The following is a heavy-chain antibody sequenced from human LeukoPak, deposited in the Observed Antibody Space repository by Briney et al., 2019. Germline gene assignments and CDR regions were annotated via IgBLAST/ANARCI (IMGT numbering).Heavy chain of an antibody. CDR3: AKDLYSSGWYGGGDFDY. J-gene: IGHJ4*02. CDR2: ISGSGGST. Sequence: PGGSLRLSCAASGFTFSSYSMNWVRQAPGKGLEWVSAISGSGGSTYYADSVKGRFTISRDNSKNTLYLQMNSLRAEDTAVYYCAKDLYSSGWYGGGDFDYWGQGTLVTVSS. D-gene: IGHD6-19*01. V-gene: IGHV3-23*01. CDR1: GFTFSSYS.